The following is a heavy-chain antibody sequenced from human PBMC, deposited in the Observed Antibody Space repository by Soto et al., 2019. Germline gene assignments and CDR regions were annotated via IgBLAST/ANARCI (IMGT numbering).Heavy chain of an antibody. J-gene: IGHJ6*02. CDR1: GGSISSGDYY. D-gene: IGHD2-21*02. V-gene: IGHV4-30-4*01. Sequence: SETLSLTCTVSGGSISSGDYYWSWIRQPPGKSLEWIGYIYYSGSTYYNPSLKSRVTISVDTSKNQFSLKLSSVTAADTAVYYCARGASASIGCGGDCPILYYYYGMDVWGQGTTVTVSS. CDR3: ARGASASIGCGGDCPILYYYYGMDV. CDR2: IYYSGST.